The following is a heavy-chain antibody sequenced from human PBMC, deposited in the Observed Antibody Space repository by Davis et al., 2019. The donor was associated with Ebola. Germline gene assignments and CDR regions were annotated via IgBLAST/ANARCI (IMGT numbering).Heavy chain of an antibody. Sequence: GESLKISCAASGFTFSSYWIHWIRQAPGKGLEWVSRINGDGSTVTYADSVKGRFTISRDNAKNTLYLQMNSLRAEDTAVYYCARAFSAYYCFDYWGQGTLVTVSS. CDR2: INGDGSTV. D-gene: IGHD2-8*01. V-gene: IGHV3-74*01. CDR3: ARAFSAYYCFDY. J-gene: IGHJ4*02. CDR1: GFTFSSYW.